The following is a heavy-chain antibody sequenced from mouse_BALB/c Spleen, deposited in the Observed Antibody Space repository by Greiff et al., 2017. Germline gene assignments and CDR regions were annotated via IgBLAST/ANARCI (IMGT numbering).Heavy chain of an antibody. V-gene: IGHV1-87*01. CDR3: ARGRSGYAMDY. CDR1: GYTFTSYW. Sequence: QVQLKQSGAELARPGASVKLSCKASGYTFTSYWMQWVKQRPGQGLEWIGAIYPGDGDTRYTQKFKGKATLTADKSSSTAYMQLSSLASEDSAVYYCARGRSGYAMDYWGQGTSVTVSS. J-gene: IGHJ4*01. CDR2: IYPGDGDT.